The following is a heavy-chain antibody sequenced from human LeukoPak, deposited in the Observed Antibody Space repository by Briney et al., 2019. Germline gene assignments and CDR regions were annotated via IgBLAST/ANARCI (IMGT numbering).Heavy chain of an antibody. J-gene: IGHJ6*03. CDR1: GYTFTGYY. Sequence: ASVKVSCTASGYTFTGYYMHWVRQAPGQGLEWMGRINPNSGGTNYAQKFQGRVTMTRDTSISTAYMELSRLRSDDTAVYYCARGDGYINYYYYMDVWGKGTTVTVSS. CDR3: ARGDGYINYYYYMDV. D-gene: IGHD1-1*01. CDR2: INPNSGGT. V-gene: IGHV1-2*06.